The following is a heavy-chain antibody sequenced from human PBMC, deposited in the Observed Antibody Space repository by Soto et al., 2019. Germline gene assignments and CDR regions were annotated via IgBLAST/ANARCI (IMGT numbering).Heavy chain of an antibody. D-gene: IGHD3-16*01. Sequence: QLQLQESGPGLVKPSETLSLTCTVSNGSISSSNYYWAWIRQPPGKGPEWIGSMYYSGTTYYKRSVKSRLTIAADTSKNQFSLSLTSVPAADTAVYYCARRDFYGGNFDLWGRGTLVTVSS. CDR1: NGSISSSNYY. J-gene: IGHJ2*01. V-gene: IGHV4-39*01. CDR3: ARRDFYGGNFDL. CDR2: MYYSGTT.